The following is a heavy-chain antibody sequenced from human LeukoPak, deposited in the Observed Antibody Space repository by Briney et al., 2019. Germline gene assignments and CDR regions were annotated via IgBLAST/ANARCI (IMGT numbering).Heavy chain of an antibody. Sequence: SETLSLTCTVSGGSISSGGYCWSWLRQHPGKGLEWIVYIYYSGSTYYNPSLKSRVTISVDTSKNQFSLKLSSVTAADTAVYYCARLSHQLLVDYLGQGTLVTVSS. CDR2: IYYSGST. D-gene: IGHD2-2*01. CDR3: ARLSHQLLVDY. CDR1: GGSISSGGYC. J-gene: IGHJ4*02. V-gene: IGHV4-31*03.